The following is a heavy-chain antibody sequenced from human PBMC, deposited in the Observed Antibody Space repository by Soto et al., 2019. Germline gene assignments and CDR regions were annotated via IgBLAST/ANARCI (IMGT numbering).Heavy chain of an antibody. D-gene: IGHD3-16*01. J-gene: IGHJ6*04. CDR3: VRQGLGAFHGVVDV. CDR1: GGSISAYY. CDR2: IHPGWGA. Sequence: PSETLSLTCTISGGSISAYYWGWIRQPPGKGLEWIGYIHPGWGANYNPSLKSRVTISLDTSKTQISLELGSMTAADAAFFYFVRQGLGAFHGVVDVWGKGTTVTVSS. V-gene: IGHV4-59*08.